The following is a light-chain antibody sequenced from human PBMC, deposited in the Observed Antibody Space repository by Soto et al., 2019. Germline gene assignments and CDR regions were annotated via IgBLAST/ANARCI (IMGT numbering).Light chain of an antibody. CDR2: DAS. J-gene: IGKJ3*01. Sequence: EIVLTQSPDTLPLSPGERATLSCRASQSVRTSLAWYQQKPGQARRLLIYDASNRATGIPARFSGSGSGTDVNLTISSLEPEDFAVYYWQQRSYWPPVVTFDPGTKVDIK. V-gene: IGKV3-11*01. CDR1: QSVRTS. CDR3: QQRSYWPPVVT.